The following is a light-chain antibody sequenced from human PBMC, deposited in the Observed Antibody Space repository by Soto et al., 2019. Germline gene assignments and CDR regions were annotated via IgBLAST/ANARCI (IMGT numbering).Light chain of an antibody. J-gene: IGKJ5*01. CDR2: DAS. Sequence: VWTQSTATLSLSHGERATLSCRASQSVSSYLAWYQQKPGQAPRLLIYDASNRATGIPARFSGSGSGTDFTLTISSLEPEDFAIYYCQQRQYWPPITFGQGTRLEIK. CDR1: QSVSSY. CDR3: QQRQYWPPIT. V-gene: IGKV3-11*01.